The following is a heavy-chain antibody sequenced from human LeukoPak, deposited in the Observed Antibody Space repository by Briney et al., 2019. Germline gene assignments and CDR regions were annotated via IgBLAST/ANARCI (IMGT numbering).Heavy chain of an antibody. D-gene: IGHD3-10*01. J-gene: IGHJ1*01. V-gene: IGHV3-23*01. CDR3: VRDGAVVTSGSYPWRYFQY. Sequence: PGGSLRLSCAASGFRFSSYAMSWVRQAPGKGLEWVSAISGSGVSAYYADSVKGRFTVSRDNAKNSLYLQMNTLRAEDTAVYYCVRDGAVVTSGSYPWRYFQYWGLGTLVTVSS. CDR1: GFRFSSYA. CDR2: ISGSGVSA.